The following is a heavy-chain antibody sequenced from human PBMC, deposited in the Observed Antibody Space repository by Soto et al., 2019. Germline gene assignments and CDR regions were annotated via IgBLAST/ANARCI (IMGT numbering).Heavy chain of an antibody. D-gene: IGHD6-13*01. CDR1: GGTFSIYT. V-gene: IGHV1-69*02. J-gene: IGHJ4*02. CDR2: IIPILGIA. CDR3: ARGYSSSWSDYFDY. Sequence: SVKVSCKASGGTFSIYTISWVRQAPGQGLEWMGRIIPILGIANCAQKFQGRVTITADKSTSTAYMELSSLRSEDTAVYYCARGYSSSWSDYFDYWGQGTLVTAS.